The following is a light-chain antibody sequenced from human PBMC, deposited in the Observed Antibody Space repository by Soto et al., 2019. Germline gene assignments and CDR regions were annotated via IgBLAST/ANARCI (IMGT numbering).Light chain of an antibody. J-gene: IGKJ4*01. CDR3: KQYGSSPLT. V-gene: IGKV3-20*01. CDR2: GAS. Sequence: EIVLTQSPGTLSLSPGERATLSCRASQSVSSSYLAWYQQKPGQAPRLLIYGASSRDTGIPDRFSGSGSGTDFTLTSSRLEPEDFAVYYCKQYGSSPLTFGGGTKVEIK. CDR1: QSVSSSY.